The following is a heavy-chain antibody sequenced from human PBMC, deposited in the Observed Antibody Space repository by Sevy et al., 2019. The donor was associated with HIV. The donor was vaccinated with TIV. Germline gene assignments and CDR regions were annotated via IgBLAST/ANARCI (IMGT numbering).Heavy chain of an antibody. J-gene: IGHJ3*02. Sequence: SETLSITCAVYGGSFSGYYWSWIRQPPGKGLEWIGEINHSGSTNYNPSLKSRVTISVDTSKNQFSLKLSSVTAADTAEYYCARHCSSTSCSHAFDIWGQGTMVTVSS. CDR3: ARHCSSTSCSHAFDI. V-gene: IGHV4-34*01. CDR1: GGSFSGYY. CDR2: INHSGST. D-gene: IGHD2-2*01.